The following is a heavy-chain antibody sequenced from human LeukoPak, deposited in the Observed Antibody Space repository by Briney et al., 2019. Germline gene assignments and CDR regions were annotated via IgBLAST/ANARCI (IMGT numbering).Heavy chain of an antibody. V-gene: IGHV1-46*01. D-gene: IGHD1-26*01. J-gene: IGHJ4*02. CDR3: ARDIGSGTPGGY. Sequence: ASVKVSCKASGYTFTSYYMHWVRQAPGQGLEWMGIINPSGGSTSYAQKYQGRVTMTRDTSTSTVYMELSSLRSEDTAVYYCARDIGSGTPGGYWGQGTLVTVSS. CDR1: GYTFTSYY. CDR2: INPSGGST.